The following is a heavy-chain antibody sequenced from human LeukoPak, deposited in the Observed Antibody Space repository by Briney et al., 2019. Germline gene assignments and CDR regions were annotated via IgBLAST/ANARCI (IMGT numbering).Heavy chain of an antibody. CDR1: GLTVSSSY. CDR2: IYNDGST. D-gene: IGHD2/OR15-2a*01. CDR3: ARNILFAFDI. V-gene: IGHV3-53*01. Sequence: GGSLRLSRAASGLTVSSSYMSWVRQAPGKGLEWVSIIYNDGSTYYSASMKGRFTISRDNSKNTLYLQVNSLRAEDTAMYYCARNILFAFDIWGQGTMVTVSS. J-gene: IGHJ3*02.